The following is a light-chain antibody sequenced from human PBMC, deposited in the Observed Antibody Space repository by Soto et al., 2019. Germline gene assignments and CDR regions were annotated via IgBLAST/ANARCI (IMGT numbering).Light chain of an antibody. CDR3: NSYTSSSTHV. J-gene: IGLJ1*01. CDR1: RSDVGGYDY. CDR2: DVS. V-gene: IGLV2-14*01. Sequence: QSALTQPASVSGSPGQSITISCTGTRSDVGGYDYVSWFQQHPGQAPKLVIYDVSHRPSGVSIRFSGSKSGNTASLTISGLQAEDEADYYCNSYTSSSTHVFGTGTKLTVL.